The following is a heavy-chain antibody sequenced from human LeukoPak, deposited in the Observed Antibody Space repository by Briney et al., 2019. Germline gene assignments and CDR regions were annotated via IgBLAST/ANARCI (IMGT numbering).Heavy chain of an antibody. V-gene: IGHV1-2*02. CDR1: GYTFTGYY. J-gene: IGHJ5*02. D-gene: IGHD6-13*01. CDR3: ATSLAGYRDWFDP. CDR2: INPNSGGT. Sequence: GASVKVSCKASGYTFTGYYMHWVRQAPGQGLEWMGWINPNSGGTNYAQKFQGRVTMTRDTSISTAYMELSRLRSDDTAVYYCATSLAGYRDWFDPWGQGTLVTVSS.